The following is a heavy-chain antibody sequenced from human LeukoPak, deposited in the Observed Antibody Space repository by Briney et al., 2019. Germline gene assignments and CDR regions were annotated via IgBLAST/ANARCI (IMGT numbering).Heavy chain of an antibody. D-gene: IGHD5-18*01. CDR2: VSSSGST. CDR1: GDSITYSY. J-gene: IGHJ4*02. CDR3: ARHGYIRGYSYGYRFPLDY. V-gene: IGHV4-4*07. Sequence: SETLSLTCSVSGDSITYSYWSWIRQAAGKGLEWIGRVSSSGSTNYNPSLKSRVTISVDTSKNRFSLKLSSVTAADTAVYYCARHGYIRGYSYGYRFPLDYWGQGTLVTVSS.